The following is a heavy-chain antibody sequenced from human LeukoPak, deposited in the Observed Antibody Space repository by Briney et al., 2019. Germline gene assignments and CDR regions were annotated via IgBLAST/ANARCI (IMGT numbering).Heavy chain of an antibody. CDR3: AGGRYTYGLDY. CDR1: GFTVSRSY. J-gene: IGHJ4*02. V-gene: IGHV3-66*01. CDR2: IYSGGTT. Sequence: PGGSLRLSRAASGFTVSRSYMTWVRQAPGEGLEWVSIIYSGGTTNCADSVKGRFTISRDNSKNTLYLQMNSLRAEDTAVYYCAGGRYTYGLDYWGQGTLVTVSS. D-gene: IGHD5-18*01.